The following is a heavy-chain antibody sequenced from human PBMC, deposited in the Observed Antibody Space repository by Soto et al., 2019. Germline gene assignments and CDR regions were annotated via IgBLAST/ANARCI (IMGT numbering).Heavy chain of an antibody. CDR2: ISSSSSTI. CDR1: GFTFSSYS. CDR3: ARDLPPYYYYGMDV. V-gene: IGHV3-48*02. J-gene: IGHJ6*02. Sequence: PGVSLRLSCAASGFTFSSYSMNWVRQAPGKGLEWVSYISSSSSTIYYADSVKGRFTISRDNAKNSLYLQMNSLRDEDTAVYYCARDLPPYYYYGMDVWGQGTTVTVSS.